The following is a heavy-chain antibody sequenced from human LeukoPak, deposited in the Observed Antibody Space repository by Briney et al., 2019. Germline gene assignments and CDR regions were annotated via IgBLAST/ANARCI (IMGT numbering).Heavy chain of an antibody. D-gene: IGHD2-8*01. V-gene: IGHV1-2*02. CDR2: INPNSGGT. CDR3: AREDSVLMVYASFDY. CDR1: GYTFTGYY. Sequence: ASVKVSCKASGYTFTGYYMHWVRQAPGQGLEWMGWINPNSGGTNYAQKFQGRVTMTRDTSISTAYMELSRLRSDDTAVYYCAREDSVLMVYASFDYWGQGTLVTVSS. J-gene: IGHJ4*02.